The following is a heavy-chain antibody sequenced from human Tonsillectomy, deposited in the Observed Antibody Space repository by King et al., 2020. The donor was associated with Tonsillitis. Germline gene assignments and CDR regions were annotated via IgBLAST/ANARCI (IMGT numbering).Heavy chain of an antibody. CDR3: ARRNWNYEDAFDI. CDR2: IYPGDSDT. CDR1: GYNFTNYW. J-gene: IGHJ3*02. Sequence: QLVQSGAEVKKPGESLKISCQGSGYNFTNYWIGWVRQMPGKGLEWMGIIYPGDSDTTYNPSFQGQVTMSADKSIGCAYLQWSSLKASDTAMYYGARRNWNYEDAFDIWGRGTMVIVSS. V-gene: IGHV5-51*03. D-gene: IGHD1-7*01.